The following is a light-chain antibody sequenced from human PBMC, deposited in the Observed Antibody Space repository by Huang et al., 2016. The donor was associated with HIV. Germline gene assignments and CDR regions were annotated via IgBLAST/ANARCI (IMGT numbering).Light chain of an antibody. V-gene: IGKV3-15*01. Sequence: EVIMTQSPGTLSVSPGERATLSCRASQTITRNLAWYQHKGGQSPRLLICGASTRATDVPVRFTGSESGTEYTLNISNLQSEDFATYDCQHYNNWPPYSFGQGTNLEF. CDR3: QHYNNWPPYS. CDR1: QTITRN. J-gene: IGKJ2*03. CDR2: GAS.